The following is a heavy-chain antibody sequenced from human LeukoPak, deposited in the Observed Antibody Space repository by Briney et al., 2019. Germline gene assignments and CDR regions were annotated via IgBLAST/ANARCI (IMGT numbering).Heavy chain of an antibody. CDR1: GGSISSGGYY. Sequence: PSETLSLTFTVSGGSISSGGYYWSWIRQHPGKGLEWIGYIYYSGSTYYNPSLKSRVTISVDTSKNQFSLKLSSVTAADTAVYYCAREEKMTTVTDYWGQGTLVTVSS. CDR2: IYYSGST. D-gene: IGHD4-11*01. CDR3: AREEKMTTVTDY. J-gene: IGHJ4*02. V-gene: IGHV4-31*03.